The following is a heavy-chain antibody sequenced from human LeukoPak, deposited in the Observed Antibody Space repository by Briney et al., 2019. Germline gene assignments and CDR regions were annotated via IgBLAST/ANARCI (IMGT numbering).Heavy chain of an antibody. V-gene: IGHV1-18*04. CDR2: ISAYNGNT. CDR3: ARDRRGAILDY. J-gene: IGHJ4*02. Sequence: GASVKVSCKASGYTFTSYGISWVRQAPGQGLEWMGWISAYNGNTNYAQKLQGRVTMTTDTSTSTAYKELRSLRSDDTAVYYCARDRRGAILDYWGQGTLVTVSS. CDR1: GYTFTSYG. D-gene: IGHD3-16*02.